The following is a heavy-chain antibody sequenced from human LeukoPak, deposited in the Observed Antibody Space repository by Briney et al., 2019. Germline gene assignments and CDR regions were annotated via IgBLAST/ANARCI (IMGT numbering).Heavy chain of an antibody. J-gene: IGHJ4*02. Sequence: GGSLRLSCAASGFTFSSYAMSWVRQAPGKGLEWVSAISGSGGSTYYADSVKGRFTISRDNSKNTLYLQMNSLRAEDTAVYYCAKPPEYYYDSSGYFDYWGQGTLVTVSS. V-gene: IGHV3-23*01. CDR2: ISGSGGST. D-gene: IGHD3-22*01. CDR3: AKPPEYYYDSSGYFDY. CDR1: GFTFSSYA.